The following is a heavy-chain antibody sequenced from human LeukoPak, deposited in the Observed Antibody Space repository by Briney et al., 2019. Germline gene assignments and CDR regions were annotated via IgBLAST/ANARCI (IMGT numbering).Heavy chain of an antibody. J-gene: IGHJ3*02. D-gene: IGHD6-13*01. CDR2: ISYDGSNK. Sequence: GRSLRLSCSASGFTFSISGMHWVRQAPGKGLEWAAVISYDGSNKYYAESVKVRFTNSRDNSKNSLYLQMNSVRHEETAVYQCAKDRSSSWSLDIWGQGTMVTVSS. CDR1: GFTFSISG. CDR3: AKDRSSSWSLDI. V-gene: IGHV3-30*18.